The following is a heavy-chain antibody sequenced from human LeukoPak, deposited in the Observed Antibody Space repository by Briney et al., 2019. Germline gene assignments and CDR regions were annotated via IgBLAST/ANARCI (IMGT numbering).Heavy chain of an antibody. J-gene: IGHJ4*02. CDR3: ARDQREMDYYDSSGYYFDY. D-gene: IGHD3-22*01. V-gene: IGHV3-30*14. CDR1: GFTFSSYA. Sequence: GRSLRLSCAASGFTFSSYAMHWVRQAPGKGLEWVAVISYDGSNKYYADSVKGRFTISRDNSKNTLYLQMNSLRAEDTAVYYCARDQREMDYYDSSGYYFDYWGQGTLVTVSS. CDR2: ISYDGSNK.